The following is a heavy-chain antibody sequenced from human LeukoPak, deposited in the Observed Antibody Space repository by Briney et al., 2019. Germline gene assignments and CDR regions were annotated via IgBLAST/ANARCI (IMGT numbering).Heavy chain of an antibody. J-gene: IGHJ4*02. Sequence: PSETLSLTCTVSGGSISSYYWSWIRQPPGKGLEWIGYIYTSGSTNYNPSLKSRVTISVDTSKNQFSLKLSSVTAADTAVYYCARYLAARFPTFDYWGPGTLVTVSS. D-gene: IGHD6-6*01. CDR2: IYTSGST. V-gene: IGHV4-4*09. CDR3: ARYLAARFPTFDY. CDR1: GGSISSYY.